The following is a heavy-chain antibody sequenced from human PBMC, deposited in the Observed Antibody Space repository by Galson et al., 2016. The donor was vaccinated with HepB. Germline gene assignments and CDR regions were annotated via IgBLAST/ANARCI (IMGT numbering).Heavy chain of an antibody. CDR1: GGSISSGYW. D-gene: IGHD1-1*01. J-gene: IGHJ4*02. V-gene: IGHV4-4*02. Sequence: ETLSLTCDVSGGSISSGYWWSWVRQPPGKGLEWIGEIHHRGRTNYNPSLKSRVTISLDKSKNQFSLKLTSVAAADTAVFYCARGGNWQFDYWGQGSLVSVSS. CDR3: ARGGNWQFDY. CDR2: IHHRGRT.